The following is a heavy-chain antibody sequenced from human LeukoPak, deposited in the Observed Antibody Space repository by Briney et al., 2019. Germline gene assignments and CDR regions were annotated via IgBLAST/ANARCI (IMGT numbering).Heavy chain of an antibody. CDR2: ISGSGGST. D-gene: IGHD3-9*01. Sequence: GGSLRLSCAASGFTFSSYAMSWVRQAPGKGLEWVSAISGSGGSTYYADSVKGRFTISRGNSKNTLYLQMNSLRAEDTAVYYCAKDRSYYDILTGSPIGPGWFDPWGQGTLVTVSS. CDR3: AKDRSYYDILTGSPIGPGWFDP. CDR1: GFTFSSYA. J-gene: IGHJ5*02. V-gene: IGHV3-23*01.